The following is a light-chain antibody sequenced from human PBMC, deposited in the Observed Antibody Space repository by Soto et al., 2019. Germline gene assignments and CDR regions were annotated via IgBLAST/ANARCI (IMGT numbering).Light chain of an antibody. Sequence: DIQITQSPSSLSASVGDRVTVTCRASHGIRNVLGLYQQKPGKAPKRPIYAAFSLQSGVPSRFSGSGSGTDFTLTISSRQPEDFAAYYCQQSYSTPRITFGQGTRLEIK. V-gene: IGKV1-39*01. CDR1: HGIRNV. CDR2: AAF. CDR3: QQSYSTPRIT. J-gene: IGKJ5*01.